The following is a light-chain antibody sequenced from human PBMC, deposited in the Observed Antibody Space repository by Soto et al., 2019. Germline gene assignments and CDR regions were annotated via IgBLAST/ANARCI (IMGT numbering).Light chain of an antibody. V-gene: IGKV3-20*01. J-gene: IGKJ1*01. CDR2: GAS. CDR3: QQYGSSPRT. Sequence: DIVLTQSPGTMSLSPGERVTLSCRASQSVSNRHLAWYQQKPGQGPRLLISGASSRATGTPDRFSGSGSGTDFTLTISSLEPEDFGVYYCQQYGSSPRTFGQGTKVDIK. CDR1: QSVSNRH.